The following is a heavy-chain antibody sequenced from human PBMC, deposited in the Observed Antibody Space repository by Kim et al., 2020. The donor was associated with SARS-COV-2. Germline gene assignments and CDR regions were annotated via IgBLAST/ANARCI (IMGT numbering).Heavy chain of an antibody. CDR3: ARLYSGSPYYYYYYGMDV. D-gene: IGHD1-26*01. V-gene: IGHV4-34*01. J-gene: IGHJ6*02. Sequence: KRRVTISVDTSKNQFSLKLSSVTAADTAVYYCARLYSGSPYYYYYYGMDVWGQGTTVTVSS.